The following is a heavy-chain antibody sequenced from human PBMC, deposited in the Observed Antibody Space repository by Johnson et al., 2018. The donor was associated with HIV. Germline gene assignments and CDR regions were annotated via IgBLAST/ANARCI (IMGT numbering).Heavy chain of an antibody. Sequence: QMLLVESGGGVVQPGRSLRLSCAASGFTFSSYGMHWVRQAPGKGLEWVAVISHDGSHKYYADSVKGRFSLSRDISKNMLYLQMNSRRAEDTAVYYCASKAAGTMHAFDIWGQGTMVTVSS. CDR3: ASKAAGTMHAFDI. D-gene: IGHD6-13*01. J-gene: IGHJ3*02. CDR2: ISHDGSHK. V-gene: IGHV3-30*03. CDR1: GFTFSSYG.